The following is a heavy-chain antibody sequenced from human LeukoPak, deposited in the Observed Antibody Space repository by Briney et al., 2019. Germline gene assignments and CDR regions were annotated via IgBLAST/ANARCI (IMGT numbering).Heavy chain of an antibody. CDR3: ARGVSDFWSGYLYYYYMDV. J-gene: IGHJ6*03. CDR2: INAGNGNT. Sequence: ASVKVSCKASGYTFTSYAMHWVRQAPGQRLEWMGWINAGNGNTKYSQKFQGRVTITRDTSACTAYMELSSLRSEDTTVYYCARGVSDFWSGYLYYYYMDVWGKGTTVTVSS. V-gene: IGHV1-3*01. CDR1: GYTFTSYA. D-gene: IGHD3-3*01.